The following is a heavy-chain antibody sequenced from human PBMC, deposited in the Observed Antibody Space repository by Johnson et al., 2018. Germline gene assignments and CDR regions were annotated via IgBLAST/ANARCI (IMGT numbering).Heavy chain of an antibody. Sequence: VQLVESGGGVVQPGRSLRLSCAASGFTFSSYGMYWVRQAPGTGLEWVAVISYDGSKKYYADSVQGRFTISGDNSKNTLYLKMNSLRAEDTAVYSCAKDPELQYTNHYYFYRDVWGKGTPVTVSS. D-gene: IGHD4-11*01. CDR2: ISYDGSKK. CDR1: GFTFSSYG. V-gene: IGHV3-30*18. CDR3: AKDPELQYTNHYYFYRDV. J-gene: IGHJ6*03.